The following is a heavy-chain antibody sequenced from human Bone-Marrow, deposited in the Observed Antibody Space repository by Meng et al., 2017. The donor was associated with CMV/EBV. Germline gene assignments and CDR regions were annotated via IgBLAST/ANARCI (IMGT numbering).Heavy chain of an antibody. CDR3: ARGYSGTYRVDY. CDR1: GFTFSSYW. J-gene: IGHJ4*02. D-gene: IGHD1-26*01. Sequence: GESLKISCAASGFTFSSYWMSWVRQAPGKGLEWVANIKHDESEKNSVDSVKGRFTISRDNAKKSLYLQMNSLRAGDTAVYYCARGYSGTYRVDYWGQGTLVTVSS. CDR2: IKHDESEK. V-gene: IGHV3-7*01.